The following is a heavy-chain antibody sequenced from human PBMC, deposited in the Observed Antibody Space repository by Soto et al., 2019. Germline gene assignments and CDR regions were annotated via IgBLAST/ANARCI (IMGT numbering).Heavy chain of an antibody. CDR1: GYTFTSYE. Sequence: ASVKVSCKASGYTFTSYEMNWVRQATGQGLGWMGWMNPNSGNTGYAQKFQGRVTMTRNTSISTAYMELSSLRSEDTAVYYCARGRGRYSSGWYDYWGQGTLVTVSS. CDR2: MNPNSGNT. CDR3: ARGRGRYSSGWYDY. V-gene: IGHV1-8*01. J-gene: IGHJ4*02. D-gene: IGHD6-19*01.